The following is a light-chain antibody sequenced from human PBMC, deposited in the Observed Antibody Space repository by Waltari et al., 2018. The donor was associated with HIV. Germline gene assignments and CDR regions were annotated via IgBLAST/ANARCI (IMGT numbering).Light chain of an antibody. CDR2: DVS. V-gene: IGLV2-14*01. CDR1: SSDVGGYNY. J-gene: IGLJ1*01. CDR3: SSYTSSSTPYV. Sequence: QSALTQPASASGSPGQSITISCTATSSDVGGYNYVSWYQQHPGKAPKLMIYDVSNRPSGVSNRFSGSKSGNTASLTISGLQAEDEADYYCSSYTSSSTPYVFGTGTKVTVL.